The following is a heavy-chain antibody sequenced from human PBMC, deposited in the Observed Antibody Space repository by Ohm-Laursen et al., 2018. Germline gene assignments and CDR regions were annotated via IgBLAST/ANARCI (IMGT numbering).Heavy chain of an antibody. CDR1: GFTFDDYA. V-gene: IGHV3-9*01. CDR2: IGWKSDSI. Sequence: SSLRLSCAASGFTFDDYAMHWVRQAPGKGLEWVSGIGWKSDSIGYADSVKGRFTISRDNAKNSLYLQMNSLRAEDTAVYYCATLPRVVGATKGFDPWGQGTLVTVSS. CDR3: ATLPRVVGATKGFDP. D-gene: IGHD1-26*01. J-gene: IGHJ5*02.